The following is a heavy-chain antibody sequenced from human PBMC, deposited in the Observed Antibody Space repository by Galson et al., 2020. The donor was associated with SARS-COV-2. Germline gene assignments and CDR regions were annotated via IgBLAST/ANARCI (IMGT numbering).Heavy chain of an antibody. Sequence: GESLKISCAASGFPISNYSMIWVRQAPGKGLEWVSSISSGSSYIYYADPVRGRFAMSRDNAKNSLYLQMNSLRVEDTAVYYCARLGGMATTPNTYYYYGMDVWGQGATVTVSS. CDR3: ARLGGMATTPNTYYYYGMDV. J-gene: IGHJ6*02. V-gene: IGHV3-21*01. CDR1: GFPISNYS. D-gene: IGHD3-16*01. CDR2: ISSGSSYI.